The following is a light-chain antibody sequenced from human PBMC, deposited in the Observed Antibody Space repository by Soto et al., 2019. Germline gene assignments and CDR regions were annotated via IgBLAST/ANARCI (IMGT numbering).Light chain of an antibody. CDR2: GNN. CDR3: AVWDDSLSGVV. Sequence: QSVLTQPPSASGPPGQTVTLSSSGSSSNIGSNYVFWYQHLPGTAPKLLIYGNNQRPSGVPDRFSGSRSGTSASLAISGLRPEDEADYYCAVWDDSLSGVVFGGGTQLTVL. V-gene: IGLV1-47*01. J-gene: IGLJ3*02. CDR1: SSNIGSNY.